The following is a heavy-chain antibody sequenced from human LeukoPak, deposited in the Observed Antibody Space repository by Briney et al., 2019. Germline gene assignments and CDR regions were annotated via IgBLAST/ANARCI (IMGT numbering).Heavy chain of an antibody. Sequence: GASAKVSCKTSGYTFSGYYMHWVRQAPGQGLEWMGWINPNSGGTNYAQKFQGRVTMTRDTSISTAYMELRRLRSDDTAVYYCARDGSVAGTYKDWFDPWGQGTLVTVSS. CDR3: ARDGSVAGTYKDWFDP. V-gene: IGHV1-2*02. D-gene: IGHD6-19*01. CDR1: GYTFSGYY. J-gene: IGHJ5*02. CDR2: INPNSGGT.